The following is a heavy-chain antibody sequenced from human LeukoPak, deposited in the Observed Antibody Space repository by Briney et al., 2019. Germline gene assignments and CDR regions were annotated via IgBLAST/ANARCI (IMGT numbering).Heavy chain of an antibody. D-gene: IGHD3-10*01. CDR1: GGSISSYY. V-gene: IGHV4-4*07. CDR2: IYTSGST. J-gene: IGHJ4*02. CDR3: ARLSNYYGSGSYYSPGYYFDY. Sequence: SETLSLTCTVSGGSISSYYWSWIRQPAGKGLEWIGRIYTSGSTNYNPSLKSRVTMSVDTSKNQFSLKLSSVTAADTAVYYCARLSNYYGSGSYYSPGYYFDYWGQGTLVTVSS.